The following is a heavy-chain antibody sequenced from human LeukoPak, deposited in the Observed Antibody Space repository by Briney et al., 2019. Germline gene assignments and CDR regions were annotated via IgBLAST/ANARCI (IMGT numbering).Heavy chain of an antibody. V-gene: IGHV3-11*01. CDR3: ARDALAARRGNWFDP. CDR2: ISSSGSTI. J-gene: IGHJ5*02. D-gene: IGHD6-6*01. CDR1: GFTFSDYY. Sequence: GGSLRLSCAASGFTFSDYYMSWIRQAPGKGLEWVSYISSSGSTIYYADSVKGRFTISRDNAKNSLYLQMNSLRAEDTAVYYCARDALAARRGNWFDPWGQGTLVTVSS.